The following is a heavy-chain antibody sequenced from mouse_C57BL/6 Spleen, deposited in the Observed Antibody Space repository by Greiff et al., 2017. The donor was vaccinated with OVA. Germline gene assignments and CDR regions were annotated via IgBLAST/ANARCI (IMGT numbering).Heavy chain of an antibody. CDR2: IYPGDGDT. J-gene: IGHJ1*03. Sequence: VQLQESGAELVKPGASVKISCKASGYAFSSYWMNWVKQRPGKGLEWIGQIYPGDGDTNYNGKFKGKATLTADKSSSTAYMQLSSLTSEDSAVYFCARYYYGRPWYFDVWGTGTTVTVSS. D-gene: IGHD1-1*01. V-gene: IGHV1-80*01. CDR1: GYAFSSYW. CDR3: ARYYYGRPWYFDV.